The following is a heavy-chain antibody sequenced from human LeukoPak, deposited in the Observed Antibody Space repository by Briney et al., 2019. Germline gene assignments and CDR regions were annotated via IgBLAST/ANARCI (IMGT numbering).Heavy chain of an antibody. CDR2: IYYSGNT. V-gene: IGHV4-59*01. CDR3: ARVGYDILTGYYKLNAFDI. D-gene: IGHD3-9*01. Sequence: SETLSLTCTVSGGSTSSNYWSWIRQPPGKGLEWIGYIYYSGNTDYSPSLKSRVTISVDTSKKQFSLKLRSVTAADTAVYYCARVGYDILTGYYKLNAFDIWGQGTMVTVSS. CDR1: GGSTSSNY. J-gene: IGHJ3*02.